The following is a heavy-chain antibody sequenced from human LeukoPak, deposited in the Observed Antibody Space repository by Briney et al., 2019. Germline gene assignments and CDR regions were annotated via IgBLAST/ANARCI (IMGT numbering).Heavy chain of an antibody. CDR2: ISSGSSYI. CDR1: GLTFNSYS. V-gene: IGHV3-21*01. D-gene: IGHD6-6*01. CDR3: ARGVVSIAARPPYFDY. Sequence: GGSLRLSCAASGLTFNSYSINWVRQAPGKGLEWVSSISSGSSYIYYVDSVKGRFTISRDNAKNSLYLQMNSLRAEDTAVYYCARGVVSIAARPPYFDYWGQGTLVTVSS. J-gene: IGHJ4*02.